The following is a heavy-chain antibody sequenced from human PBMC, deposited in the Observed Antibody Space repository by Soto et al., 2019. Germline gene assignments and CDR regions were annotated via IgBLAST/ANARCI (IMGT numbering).Heavy chain of an antibody. D-gene: IGHD5-12*01. CDR3: ARVSYDWGFDY. J-gene: IGHJ4*02. CDR1: GGSISSGDYC. Sequence: PSETLSLTCTVSGGSISSGDYCWSWIRQPPGKGLEWIGYIYYSGSTYYNPSLKSRVTISVDTSKNQFSLKLSSVTAADTAVYYCARVSYDWGFDYWGQGTLVTVSS. V-gene: IGHV4-30-4*01. CDR2: IYYSGST.